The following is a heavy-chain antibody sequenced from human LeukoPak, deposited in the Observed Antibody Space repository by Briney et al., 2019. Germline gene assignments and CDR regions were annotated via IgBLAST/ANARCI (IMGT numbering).Heavy chain of an antibody. CDR1: GGSFSGYY. CDR2: INHSGST. Sequence: SETLSLTCAVYGGSFSGYYWSWIRQPPGKGLEWIGEINHSGSTNYNPSLKGRVTISVDTSKNQFSLKLSSVTAADTAVYYCARGRRRYNWFDPWGQGTLVTVSS. J-gene: IGHJ5*02. CDR3: ARGRRRYNWFDP. V-gene: IGHV4-34*01.